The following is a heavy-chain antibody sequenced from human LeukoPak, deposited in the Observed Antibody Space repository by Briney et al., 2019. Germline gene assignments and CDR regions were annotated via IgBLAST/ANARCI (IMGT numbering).Heavy chain of an antibody. V-gene: IGHV4-34*01. D-gene: IGHD2-2*01. Sequence: PSETLSLTCAVYGGSFSGYYWSWIRQPPGKGLEWIGEINHSGSTNYNPSLKSRVTISVDTPKNQFSLKLSSVTAADTAVYYCARGRNQLLHAFDIWGQGTMVTVSS. J-gene: IGHJ3*02. CDR1: GGSFSGYY. CDR2: INHSGST. CDR3: ARGRNQLLHAFDI.